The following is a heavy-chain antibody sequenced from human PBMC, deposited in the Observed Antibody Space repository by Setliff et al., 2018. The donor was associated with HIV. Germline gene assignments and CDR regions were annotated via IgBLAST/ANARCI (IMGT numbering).Heavy chain of an antibody. D-gene: IGHD6-19*01. Sequence: GASVKVSCKASAYTFTSYGISWVRQAPGQGLEWMGWISAHNGNTNYAQNFQGRVIMTTDTSTSTAYMELRSLRSDDTAVYYCARDRVAVAGKEEYFQHWGQGTLVTVSS. CDR3: ARDRVAVAGKEEYFQH. V-gene: IGHV1-18*01. J-gene: IGHJ1*01. CDR2: ISAHNGNT. CDR1: AYTFTSYG.